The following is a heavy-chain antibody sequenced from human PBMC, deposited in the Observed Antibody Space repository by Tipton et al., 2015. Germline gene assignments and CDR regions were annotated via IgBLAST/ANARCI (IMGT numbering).Heavy chain of an antibody. CDR3: VIGVPTFDH. J-gene: IGHJ4*02. D-gene: IGHD4/OR15-4a*01. CDR1: GFTFSSDA. V-gene: IGHV3-23*01. CDR2: ISHSGGNT. Sequence: SLRLSCAASGFTFSSDAMSWVRQAPGKGLEWVSAISHSGGNTYYADSVKGRFTISRDNSKNTPYLQMNSLRAEDTAVYYCVIGVPTFDHWGQGTLVTVSS.